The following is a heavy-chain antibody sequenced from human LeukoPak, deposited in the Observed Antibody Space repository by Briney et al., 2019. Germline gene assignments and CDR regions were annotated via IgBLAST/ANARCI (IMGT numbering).Heavy chain of an antibody. V-gene: IGHV4-39*01. J-gene: IGHJ4*02. CDR3: XRHGGKGYCSSASCYMFDY. Sequence: SETLSLTCTVSGGSISSGGYYWGWIRQPPGKGLEWIGSIYYSGSTYYNPSLKSRVTISVDTSKNQFSLKLSSVTAAETAVYXXXRHGGKGYCSSASCYMFDYWGQGTLVTVSS. D-gene: IGHD2-2*02. CDR2: IYYSGST. CDR1: GGSISSGGYY.